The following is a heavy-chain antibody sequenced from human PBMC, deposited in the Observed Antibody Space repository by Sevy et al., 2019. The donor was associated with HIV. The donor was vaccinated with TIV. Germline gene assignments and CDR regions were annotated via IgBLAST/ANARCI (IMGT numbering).Heavy chain of an antibody. J-gene: IGHJ3*02. CDR2: FGTSSSYI. CDR1: GFNFITYT. CDR3: ARANLDSSGSYDAFDI. Sequence: GGSLRLSCAASGFNFITYTMNWVRQAPGKGLEWVSSFGTSSSYIYYADSVRGRFTISRDNAKNSLYLQMNSLRAGDMAVYYCARANLDSSGSYDAFDIWGHGTMVTVSS. D-gene: IGHD3-22*01. V-gene: IGHV3-21*01.